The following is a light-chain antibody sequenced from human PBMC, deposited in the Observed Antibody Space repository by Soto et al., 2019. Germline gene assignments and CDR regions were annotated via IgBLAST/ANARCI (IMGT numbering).Light chain of an antibody. CDR2: DAS. V-gene: IGKV1-5*01. CDR3: QQYNTYST. J-gene: IGKJ5*01. Sequence: IEVTQSPSSLAAPLGDRFTITCRASQSISVSLAWYQQKPGKAPNPLIYDASSLKSGVPARFSGSGSGTEFTLTISSLQPDDFATYYCQQYNTYSTFGQGTRLEIK. CDR1: QSISVS.